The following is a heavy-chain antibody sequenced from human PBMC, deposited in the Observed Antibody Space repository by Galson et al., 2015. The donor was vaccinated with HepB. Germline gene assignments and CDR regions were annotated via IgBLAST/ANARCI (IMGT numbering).Heavy chain of an antibody. CDR1: GFTFSSYA. D-gene: IGHD3-22*01. CDR2: ISYDGSNK. V-gene: IGHV3-30*04. J-gene: IGHJ4*02. Sequence: SLRLSCAASGFTFSSYAMHWVRQAPGKGLEWVAVISYDGSNKYYADSVKGRFTISRDNSKNTLYLQMNSLRAEDTAVYYCAREYDSSGLEGYFDYWGQGTLVTVSP. CDR3: AREYDSSGLEGYFDY.